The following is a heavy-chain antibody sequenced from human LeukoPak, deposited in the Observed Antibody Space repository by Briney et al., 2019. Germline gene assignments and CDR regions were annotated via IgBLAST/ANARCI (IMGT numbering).Heavy chain of an antibody. V-gene: IGHV1-2*06. D-gene: IGHD3-22*01. CDR1: GYTFTGYY. Sequence: ASVKVSCKASGYTFTGYYMHWVRQAPGQGLEWMGRINPNSGGTNYAQKFQGSVTMTRDTSISTAYMELSRLRSDDTAVYYCARDIFPKYYYDSSGYYSGEYFQHWGQGTLVTVSS. CDR2: INPNSGGT. CDR3: ARDIFPKYYYDSSGYYSGEYFQH. J-gene: IGHJ1*01.